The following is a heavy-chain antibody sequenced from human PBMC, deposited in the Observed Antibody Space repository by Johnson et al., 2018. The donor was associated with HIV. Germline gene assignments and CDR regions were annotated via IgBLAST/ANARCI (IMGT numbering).Heavy chain of an antibody. D-gene: IGHD1-26*01. J-gene: IGHJ3*02. CDR3: ARLGVGATWHAFDI. CDR2: ISYDGSNK. Sequence: VQLVESGGGVVQPGRSLRLSCAASGFTFSSYAMHWVRQAPGKGLEWVAVISYDGSNKYYADSVKGRFTISRDNSKNTLYLQMNSLSAEDTAVYYCARLGVGATWHAFDIWGQGTMVTVSS. V-gene: IGHV3-30*04. CDR1: GFTFSSYA.